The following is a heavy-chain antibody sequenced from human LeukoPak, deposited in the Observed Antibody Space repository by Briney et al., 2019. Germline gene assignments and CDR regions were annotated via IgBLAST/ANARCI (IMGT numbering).Heavy chain of an antibody. J-gene: IGHJ4*02. Sequence: PGGSLRVSCAASGFTFSSYAMSWVSQAPGKGVEWVSAISGSGGSTYYADSVKGRFTISRDNSKNTLYLQMNSLRAEDTAVYYCAKDHGIVVVLEYYFDYWGQGTLVTVSS. D-gene: IGHD3-22*01. CDR1: GFTFSSYA. CDR3: AKDHGIVVVLEYYFDY. CDR2: ISGSGGST. V-gene: IGHV3-23*01.